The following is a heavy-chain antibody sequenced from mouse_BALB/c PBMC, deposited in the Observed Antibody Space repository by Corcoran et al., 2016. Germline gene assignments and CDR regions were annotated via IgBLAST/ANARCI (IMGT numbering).Heavy chain of an antibody. CDR2: INPYNGAT. CDR3: ARDYDYWYFDV. Sequence: EVQLQQSGPALVTPGASVHISCKSSGYPFTGYYIHWVKQRHVKSLEWIGRINPYNGATCYNQNFKDKASLTVDKSSSTAYMELHSLTSEDSAVYYCARDYDYWYFDVWGAGTTVTVSS. D-gene: IGHD2-4*01. CDR1: GYPFTGYY. J-gene: IGHJ1*01. V-gene: IGHV1-26*01.